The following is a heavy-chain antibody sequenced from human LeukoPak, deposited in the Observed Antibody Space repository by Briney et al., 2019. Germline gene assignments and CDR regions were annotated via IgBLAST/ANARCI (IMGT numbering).Heavy chain of an antibody. CDR3: ARDFSGDYWYFGL. CDR1: GGSISSGGYY. Sequence: PSETLSLTCTVSGGSISSGGYYWSWIRQHPEKGLEWIGYLYSIGSTYYNPSLKSRVTISVDTSKNQVSLKMSSVTAADTAVYYCARDFSGDYWYFGLWGRGTLVTVSS. V-gene: IGHV4-31*03. CDR2: LYSIGST. D-gene: IGHD4-17*01. J-gene: IGHJ2*01.